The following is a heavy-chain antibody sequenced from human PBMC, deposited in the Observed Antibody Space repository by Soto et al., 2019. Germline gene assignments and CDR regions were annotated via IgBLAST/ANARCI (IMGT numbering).Heavy chain of an antibody. J-gene: IGHJ4*02. Sequence: GASVKVSCKASGYTFTSYAMHWVRQAPGQRLEWMGWINAGNGNTKYSQYFQGGVTITRETSASTAYMDLSSLTSEDTAVYYCVRSGRTLSLDYWGQGTQVTVSS. D-gene: IGHD1-26*01. V-gene: IGHV1-3*01. CDR1: GYTFTSYA. CDR3: VRSGRTLSLDY. CDR2: INAGNGNT.